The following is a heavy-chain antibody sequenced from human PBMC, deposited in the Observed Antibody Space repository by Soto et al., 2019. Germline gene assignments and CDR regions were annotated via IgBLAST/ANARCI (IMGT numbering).Heavy chain of an antibody. Sequence: PGGSLRLSCAASGFTFSSYGMHWVRQAPGKGLEWVAVISYDGSNKYYADSVKGRFTISRDNSKNTLYLQMNSLRAEDTAVYYCAKDREFNPVAGDYYFDYWGPGTLVTVSS. CDR1: GFTFSSYG. J-gene: IGHJ4*02. D-gene: IGHD6-19*01. CDR3: AKDREFNPVAGDYYFDY. CDR2: ISYDGSNK. V-gene: IGHV3-30*18.